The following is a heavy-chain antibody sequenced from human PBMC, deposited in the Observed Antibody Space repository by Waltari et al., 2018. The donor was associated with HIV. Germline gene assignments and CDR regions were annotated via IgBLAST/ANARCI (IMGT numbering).Heavy chain of an antibody. V-gene: IGHV3-48*04. CDR2: ISTSSRPI. Sequence: DVQLEESGGGLVQPGGSLRLACAASGFPFNTFGFNWVRQAPGKGLEWVSYISTSSRPIYYADSVKGRFTISRDDAKNSLYLEMNSLRADDTAVYYCARESYYYDSSGYPLAYWGQGILVTVSS. CDR1: GFPFNTFG. J-gene: IGHJ4*02. CDR3: ARESYYYDSSGYPLAY. D-gene: IGHD3-22*01.